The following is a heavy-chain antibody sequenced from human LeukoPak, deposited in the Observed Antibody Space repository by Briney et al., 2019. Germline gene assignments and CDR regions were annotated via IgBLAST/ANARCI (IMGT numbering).Heavy chain of an antibody. CDR1: GASISSYY. CDR2: IYYSGNT. D-gene: IGHD5-18*01. Sequence: PSETPSLTCTVSGASISSYYWSWLRQPPGKELEWIGNIYYSGNTNYNPSLKSRVTISLDATKNQFSLNLNSVSAADTAIYYCARNVDTTVVSYFQYWGQGTLVTVSS. CDR3: ARNVDTTVVSYFQY. V-gene: IGHV4-59*01. J-gene: IGHJ4*02.